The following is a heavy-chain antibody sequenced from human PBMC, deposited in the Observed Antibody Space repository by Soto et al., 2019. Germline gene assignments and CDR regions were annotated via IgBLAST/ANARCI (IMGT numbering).Heavy chain of an antibody. J-gene: IGHJ4*02. V-gene: IGHV4-59*01. CDR3: ARDGGVAYNWNYVGWYFDY. Sequence: SETLSLTCTVSGGSISSYYWSWIRQPPGKGLEWIGYIYYSGSTNYNPSLKSRVTISVDTSKNQLSLKLSRLRSDDTAVYYCARDGGVAYNWNYVGWYFDYWGQGTLVTVSS. CDR1: GGSISSYY. CDR2: IYYSGST. D-gene: IGHD1-7*01.